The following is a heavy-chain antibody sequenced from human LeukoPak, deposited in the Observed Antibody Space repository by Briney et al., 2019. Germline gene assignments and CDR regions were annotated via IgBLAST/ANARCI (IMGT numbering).Heavy chain of an antibody. D-gene: IGHD6-13*01. V-gene: IGHV3-30-3*01. CDR3: ARDNSLYSSSWYDLYYYYYGMDV. Sequence: GGSLRLSCAASGFTFSSYAMHWVRQAPGKGLEWVAVISYDGSNKYYADSVKGRFTISRDNSKNTLYPQMNSLRAEDTAVYYCARDNSLYSSSWYDLYYYYYGMDVWGQGTTVTVSS. CDR2: ISYDGSNK. J-gene: IGHJ6*02. CDR1: GFTFSSYA.